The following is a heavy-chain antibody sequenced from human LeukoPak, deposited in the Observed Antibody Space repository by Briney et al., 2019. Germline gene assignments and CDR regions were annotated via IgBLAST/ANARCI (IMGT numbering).Heavy chain of an antibody. Sequence: GGSLRLSCAASGFTFSSYWMSWVRQAPGKGLEWVANIKQDGSEKYYVDSVKGRFTISRDNAKNSLYLQMNSLRAEDTAVYYCARDYYYDSSGRDHYYFDYWGQGTLVTVSS. D-gene: IGHD3-22*01. CDR1: GFTFSSYW. CDR3: ARDYYYDSSGRDHYYFDY. J-gene: IGHJ4*02. V-gene: IGHV3-7*01. CDR2: IKQDGSEK.